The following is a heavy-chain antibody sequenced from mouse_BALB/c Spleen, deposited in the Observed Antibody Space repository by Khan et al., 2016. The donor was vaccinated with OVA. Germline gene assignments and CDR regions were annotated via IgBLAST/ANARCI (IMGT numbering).Heavy chain of an antibody. J-gene: IGHJ2*01. CDR3: AAAGTGDYFDY. D-gene: IGHD4-1*01. CDR2: IDPANDNS. Sequence: EVQLQESGAELVKPGASVKLSCTASGFNIKDTHMHWVKQRPEQGLEWIGRIDPANDNSKYDPRFQGKATITADTSSNKAYLHLTSLTSEDTSVYDCAAAGTGDYFDYWGQGTTLTVSS. CDR1: GFNIKDTH. V-gene: IGHV14-3*02.